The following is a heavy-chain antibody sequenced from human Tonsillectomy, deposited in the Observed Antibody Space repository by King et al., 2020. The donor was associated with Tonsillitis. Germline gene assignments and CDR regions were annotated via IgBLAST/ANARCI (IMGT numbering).Heavy chain of an antibody. V-gene: IGHV1-2*02. J-gene: IGHJ4*02. D-gene: IGHD2-15*01. Sequence: QLVQSGAEVQRPGASVKVSCKASGYTFSDYFLHWVRQSPGQGLEWMGRINPNSGETNYEQKFQGRLTTPRDTSLTTVYMELSSLRPGAVATYYCARGLYCSGDTCYWEGFDYWGQGALVSVSS. CDR3: ARGLYCSGDTCYWEGFDY. CDR1: GYTFSDYF. CDR2: INPNSGET.